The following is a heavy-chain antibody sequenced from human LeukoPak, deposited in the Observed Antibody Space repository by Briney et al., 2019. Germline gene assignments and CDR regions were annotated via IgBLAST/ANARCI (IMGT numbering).Heavy chain of an antibody. CDR2: ISYDGSKK. Sequence: GGSLRLSCAASGFTFSSYAIHWVRQAPGKGLEWVAVISYDGSKKYYADSVKGRFTISRDNSKNTLYLQMNSLRAEDTAIYYCAKTNYKRTILVWFGEFLLDDNWGQGALVTVSS. D-gene: IGHD3-10*01. J-gene: IGHJ4*02. CDR1: GFTFSSYA. V-gene: IGHV3-30-3*01. CDR3: AKTNYKRTILVWFGEFLLDDN.